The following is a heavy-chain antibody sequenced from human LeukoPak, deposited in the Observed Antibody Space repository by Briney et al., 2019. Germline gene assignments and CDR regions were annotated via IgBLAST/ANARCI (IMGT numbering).Heavy chain of an antibody. CDR3: ARDYKYAFDN. J-gene: IGHJ4*02. D-gene: IGHD5-24*01. CDR2: VGVDSGNT. Sequence: GGSLRLPCAASGFPFSDYSMNWVRQAPGKGLEWIAYVGVDSGNTNYADSVQGRFTISADKARNSLVLQMNSLRVEDTAVYYCARDYKYAFDNWGQGTLVTVSS. CDR1: GFPFSDYS. V-gene: IGHV3-48*01.